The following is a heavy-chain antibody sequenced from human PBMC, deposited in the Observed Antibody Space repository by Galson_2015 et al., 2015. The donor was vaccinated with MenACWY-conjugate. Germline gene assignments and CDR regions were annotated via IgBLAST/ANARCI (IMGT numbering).Heavy chain of an antibody. Sequence: SLRLSCAASGFTFSTYAISWVRRAPGKGLEWVSTISGVIGTTYQADSVKGRFTISRDDSKNTLYLQMNNLRAEDTALYICAKADKQTCYGATCYYFDSWGQGTQVTVSS. J-gene: IGHJ4*02. D-gene: IGHD4/OR15-4a*01. CDR2: ISGVIGTT. CDR3: AKADKQTCYGATCYYFDS. V-gene: IGHV3-23*01. CDR1: GFTFSTYA.